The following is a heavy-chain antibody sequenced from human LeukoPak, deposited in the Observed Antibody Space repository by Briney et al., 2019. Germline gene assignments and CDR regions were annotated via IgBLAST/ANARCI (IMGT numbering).Heavy chain of an antibody. D-gene: IGHD3-10*01. CDR1: GFTFNSAW. CDR3: ARDLTGNVLDY. Sequence: PGGSLRLSCVASGFTFNSAWMHWVRQAPGKGLVWVSRINSDGSTTSYADSVKGRFTISRDNAKNTLYLQMNSLRAEDTAVYYCARDLTGNVLDYWGQGTLVTIPS. CDR2: INSDGSTT. V-gene: IGHV3-74*01. J-gene: IGHJ4*02.